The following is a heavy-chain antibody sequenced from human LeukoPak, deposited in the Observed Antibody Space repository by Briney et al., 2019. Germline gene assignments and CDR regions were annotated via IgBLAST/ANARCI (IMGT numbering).Heavy chain of an antibody. Sequence: GESLKISCKGSGYSFTSYWIGWVRQMPGKGLEWMGIIYPGDSETRYSPSFQGQVTISADKSISTAYLQWSSLKASDTAMYYCAAKVKYSSGWYYFDYWGQGTLVTVSS. J-gene: IGHJ4*02. CDR2: IYPGDSET. D-gene: IGHD6-19*01. CDR1: GYSFTSYW. V-gene: IGHV5-51*01. CDR3: AAKVKYSSGWYYFDY.